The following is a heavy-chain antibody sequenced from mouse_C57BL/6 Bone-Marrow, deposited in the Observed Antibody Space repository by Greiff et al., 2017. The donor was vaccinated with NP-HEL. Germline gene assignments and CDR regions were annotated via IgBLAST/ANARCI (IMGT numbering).Heavy chain of an antibody. D-gene: IGHD4-1*01. CDR1: GYTFTSYW. J-gene: IGHJ2*01. V-gene: IGHV1-53*01. CDR3: ARRLGRRRYYFDY. Sequence: VQLQQPGTELVKPGASVKLSCKASGYTFTSYWMHWVKQRPGQGLEWIGNINPSNGGTNYNEKFKSKATLTVDKSSSTAYMQLSSLTSEDSAVYYGARRLGRRRYYFDYWGQGTTLTVSS. CDR2: INPSNGGT.